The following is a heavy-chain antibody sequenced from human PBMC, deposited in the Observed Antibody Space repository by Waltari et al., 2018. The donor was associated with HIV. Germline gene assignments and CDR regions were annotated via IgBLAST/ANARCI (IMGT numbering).Heavy chain of an antibody. Sequence: QITLKESGPTLVKPTQTLTLTCTFSGFSLSTSGVGVGWIRQPPGKALEWLTLISWDDDKRYSPSLKSRLTITKDTSKNQVVLTMTNMDPVDTATYYCAHRMRGRGSSWFEAWDYWGQGTLVTVSS. V-gene: IGHV2-5*02. D-gene: IGHD6-13*01. CDR2: ISWDDDK. CDR1: GFSLSTSGVG. CDR3: AHRMRGRGSSWFEAWDY. J-gene: IGHJ4*02.